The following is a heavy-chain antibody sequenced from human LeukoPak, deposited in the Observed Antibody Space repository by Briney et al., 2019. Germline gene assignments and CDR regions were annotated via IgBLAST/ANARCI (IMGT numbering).Heavy chain of an antibody. V-gene: IGHV4-61*08. CDR1: GGAVSSGGFH. Sequence: SETLSLTCTVSGGAVSSGGFHWSWIRQPPGKGLEWIGFIRHSGSTTYNPSLESRVTISMSTSKKEFSLELTSVTAADTAVYYCARGGFGGVAPLLDYWGQGTLVIVSS. CDR3: ARGGFGGVAPLLDY. J-gene: IGHJ4*02. D-gene: IGHD3-16*01. CDR2: IRHSGST.